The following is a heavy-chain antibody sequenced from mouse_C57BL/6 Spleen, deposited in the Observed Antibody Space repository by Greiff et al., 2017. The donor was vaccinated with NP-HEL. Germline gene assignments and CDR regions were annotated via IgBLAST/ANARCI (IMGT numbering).Heavy chain of an antibody. Sequence: VKVVESGGGLVKPGGSLKLSCAASGFTFSDYGMHWVRQAPEKGLEWVAYISSGSSTIYYADTVKGRFTISRDNAKNTLFLQMTSLRSEDTAMYYCAREKDYYGSDYFDYWGQGTTLTVSS. CDR3: AREKDYYGSDYFDY. CDR1: GFTFSDYG. CDR2: ISSGSSTI. V-gene: IGHV5-17*01. D-gene: IGHD1-1*01. J-gene: IGHJ2*01.